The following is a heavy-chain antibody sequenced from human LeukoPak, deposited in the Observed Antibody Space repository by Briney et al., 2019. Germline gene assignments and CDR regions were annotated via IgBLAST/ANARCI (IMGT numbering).Heavy chain of an antibody. J-gene: IGHJ4*02. CDR2: ISSGSGTI. Sequence: PGGSLRCSCAASGFTVSTYNMNWVRQAPGKGLEWVSYISSGSGTIYYADSVKGRFTISRDNAKTSLYLQMNSLRDEDTGVYYCAREQAPYSAFWGQGALVTVSS. V-gene: IGHV3-48*02. CDR3: AREQAPYSAF. CDR1: GFTVSTYN.